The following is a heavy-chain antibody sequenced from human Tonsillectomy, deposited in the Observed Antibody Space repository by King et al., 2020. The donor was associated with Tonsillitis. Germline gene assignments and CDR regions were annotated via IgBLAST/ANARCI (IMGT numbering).Heavy chain of an antibody. J-gene: IGHJ4*02. CDR1: GYTFTRFD. Sequence: VQLVQSGAEVKTPGASVKVSCKASGYTFTRFDINWVRQAPGQGLEWMGWISAYNDNTSYAQKLQGRVTMTTDTSTSTAYMELRSLRSDDTAVYYCARGFAALDYGFWSGYPSFDSWGQGTLVTVSS. D-gene: IGHD3-3*01. CDR2: ISAYNDNT. CDR3: ARGFAALDYGFWSGYPSFDS. V-gene: IGHV1-18*01.